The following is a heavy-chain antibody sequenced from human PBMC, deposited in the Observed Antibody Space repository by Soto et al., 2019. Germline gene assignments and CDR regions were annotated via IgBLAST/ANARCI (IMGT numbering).Heavy chain of an antibody. CDR3: ARTPLFYGSGSYVDDAFDI. V-gene: IGHV4-61*01. CDR2: IYYSGST. Sequence: QVQLQESGPGLVKPSETLSLTCTVSGGSVSSGSYYWSWIRQPPGKGLEWIGCIYYSGSTNYNPSLKSRVTISVDTSKNQFSLKLSSVTAADTAVYYCARTPLFYGSGSYVDDAFDIWGQGTMVTVSS. J-gene: IGHJ3*02. CDR1: GGSVSSGSYY. D-gene: IGHD3-10*01.